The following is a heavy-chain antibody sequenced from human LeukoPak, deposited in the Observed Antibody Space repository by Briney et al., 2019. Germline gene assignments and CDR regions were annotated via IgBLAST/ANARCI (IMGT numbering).Heavy chain of an antibody. CDR3: ARGRGMSGVASEVYNWFDP. CDR1: GGSFGSYY. D-gene: IGHD3-3*01. V-gene: IGHV4-4*07. Sequence: SETLSLPCTVSGGSFGSYYWSWIRQPAGKGREWIGRIYTSGSTNYNPSLKSRVTMSVDTSKNQFSLKLSSVTAADTAVYYCARGRGMSGVASEVYNWFDPWGQGTLVTVSS. J-gene: IGHJ5*02. CDR2: IYTSGST.